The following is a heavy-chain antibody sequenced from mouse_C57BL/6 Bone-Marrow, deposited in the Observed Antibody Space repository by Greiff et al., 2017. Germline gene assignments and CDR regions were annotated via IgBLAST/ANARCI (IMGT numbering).Heavy chain of an antibody. CDR1: GYTFTSYW. CDR3: ACYYGSSWFAY. Sequence: VQLQQPGAELVKPGASVKLSCKASGYTFTSYWMQWVKQRPGQGLEWIGEIDPSDSYTNYNQKFKGKATLTVDTSSSTAYMQLSSLTSEDSAVYYCACYYGSSWFAYWGQGTRVTVSA. CDR2: IDPSDSYT. V-gene: IGHV1-50*01. J-gene: IGHJ3*01. D-gene: IGHD1-1*01.